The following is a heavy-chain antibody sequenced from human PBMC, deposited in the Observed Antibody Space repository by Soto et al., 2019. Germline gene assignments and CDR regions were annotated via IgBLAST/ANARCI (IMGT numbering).Heavy chain of an antibody. CDR2: IGSSGSNT. D-gene: IGHD2-2*01. J-gene: IGHJ4*02. Sequence: PGGSLRLSCAASGFTFSNYAMSWVRQAPGKGLEWVSGIGSSGSNTYYADSVKGRFTISRDNSKSTLFLQMNSLRSEDTAVYYCARVGPPRYCISTSCYVNIIAAAGTGYDYWGQGTLVTVSS. V-gene: IGHV3-23*01. CDR1: GFTFSNYA. CDR3: ARVGPPRYCISTSCYVNIIAAAGTGYDY.